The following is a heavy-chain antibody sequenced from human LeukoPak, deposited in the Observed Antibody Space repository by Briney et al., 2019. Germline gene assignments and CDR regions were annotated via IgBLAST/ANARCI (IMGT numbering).Heavy chain of an antibody. J-gene: IGHJ6*03. CDR1: GFTFSSYG. Sequence: GGSLRLSCAASGFTFSSYGMHWVRQAPGKGLEWVAFIRYDGSNKYYADSVKGRFTISRDNSKNTLYLQMNSLRAEDTAVYYCARVVHCTNGVCYYYYYMDVWGKGTTVTVSS. V-gene: IGHV3-30*02. D-gene: IGHD2-8*01. CDR2: IRYDGSNK. CDR3: ARVVHCTNGVCYYYYYMDV.